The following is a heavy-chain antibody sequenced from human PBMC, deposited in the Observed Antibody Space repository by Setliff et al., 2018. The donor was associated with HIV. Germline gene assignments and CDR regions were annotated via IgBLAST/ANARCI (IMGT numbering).Heavy chain of an antibody. CDR2: ISYDGSNK. V-gene: IGHV3-30*10. D-gene: IGHD1-1*01. J-gene: IGHJ3*02. CDR1: GFTFSSYA. CDR3: AREEGTKGAFDI. Sequence: GGSLRLSCAASGFTFSSYAMHWVRQAPGKGLEWVAVISYDGSNKYYTDSMKGRFTISRDNSKNTLYLQMDDLRAEDTAVYYCAREEGTKGAFDIWGQGTKVTVSS.